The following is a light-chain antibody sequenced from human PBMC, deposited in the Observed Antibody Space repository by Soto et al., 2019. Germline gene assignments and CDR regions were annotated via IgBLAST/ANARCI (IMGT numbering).Light chain of an antibody. CDR1: QAINTY. CDR2: DAS. CDR3: QHLNSYPLT. V-gene: IGKV1-9*01. J-gene: IGKJ4*01. Sequence: DIQLTQSPSFLSASVGDRVTITCRASQAINTYLAWYQQKPGKAPKLLIYDASTLKSGVPSRFSGSGSGTEFSLTISNLQPEDFATYYCQHLNSYPLTFGEGTKVEIK.